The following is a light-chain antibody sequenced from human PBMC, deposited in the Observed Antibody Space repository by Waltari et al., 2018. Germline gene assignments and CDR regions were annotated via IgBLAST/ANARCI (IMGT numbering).Light chain of an antibody. J-gene: IGLJ3*02. CDR1: SSPIGAGHA. CDR2: GNN. Sequence: QSVLTQPPSMSGAPGPSVTISCTGSSSPIGAGHAVHWYQVFPGTAPKLLLYGNNNRPSGVPDRFSGSKADTSASLAIGGLQAEDEADYYCQSFDIRLSGGVVFGGGTKVTVL. CDR3: QSFDIRLSGGVV. V-gene: IGLV1-40*01.